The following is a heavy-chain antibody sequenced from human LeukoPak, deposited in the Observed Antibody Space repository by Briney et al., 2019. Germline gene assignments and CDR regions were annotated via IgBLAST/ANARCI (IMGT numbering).Heavy chain of an antibody. Sequence: ASVKVSCKASGYTFTGYFMHWVRQAPGQGLEWMGWINPNSGGTNYAQKFQGRVTMTGDTSISTAYMDLSRLRSGDTAVYYCARALGGVTYYYDSSGDYYYMDVWGKGTTVTVSS. V-gene: IGHV1-2*02. CDR3: ARALGGVTYYYDSSGDYYYMDV. CDR2: INPNSGGT. D-gene: IGHD3-22*01. CDR1: GYTFTGYF. J-gene: IGHJ6*03.